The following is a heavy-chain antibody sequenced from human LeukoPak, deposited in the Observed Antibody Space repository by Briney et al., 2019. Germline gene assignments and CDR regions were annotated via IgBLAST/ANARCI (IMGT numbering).Heavy chain of an antibody. CDR2: IYYSGST. V-gene: IGHV4-59*01. D-gene: IGHD3-3*01. Sequence: SSETLSLTCTVSGGSISSYYWSWIRQPPGEGLEWIGYIYYSGSTNYNPSLKSRVTISVDTSKNQFSLKLSSVTAADTAVYYCARGQYYDFWSGYYTSAEYFQHWGQGTLVTVSS. CDR1: GGSISSYY. CDR3: ARGQYYDFWSGYYTSAEYFQH. J-gene: IGHJ1*01.